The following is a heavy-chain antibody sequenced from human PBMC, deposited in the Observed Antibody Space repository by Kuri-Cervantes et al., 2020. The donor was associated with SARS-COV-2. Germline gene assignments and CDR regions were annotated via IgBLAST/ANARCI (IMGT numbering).Heavy chain of an antibody. CDR1: GFNFSIFT. CDR3: AREASDTSFGVVMGGMDV. CDR2: ISTSSSTI. V-gene: IGHV3-48*02. D-gene: IGHD3-3*01. Sequence: GESLKISCAASGFNFSIFTMNWVRQAPGKGLEWVSYISTSSSTIYYVDSVEGRFTISRDNAKNTLFLQMNSLRDEDTAVYYCAREASDTSFGVVMGGMDVWGQGTTVTVSS. J-gene: IGHJ6*02.